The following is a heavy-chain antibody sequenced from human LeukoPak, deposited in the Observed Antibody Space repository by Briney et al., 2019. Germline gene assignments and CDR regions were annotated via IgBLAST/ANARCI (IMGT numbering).Heavy chain of an antibody. D-gene: IGHD1-14*01. V-gene: IGHV3-7*03. Sequence: PGGSLRLSCAASGFTFSAYWMAWVRQAPGKGLEWVASIKQDESEKYYVDSVRGRFSISRDNAKNSLYLQMNSLRADDTAVYYCVKIKQRQPLENWGQGTLVTVSS. CDR3: VKIKQRQPLEN. CDR1: GFTFSAYW. CDR2: IKQDESEK. J-gene: IGHJ4*02.